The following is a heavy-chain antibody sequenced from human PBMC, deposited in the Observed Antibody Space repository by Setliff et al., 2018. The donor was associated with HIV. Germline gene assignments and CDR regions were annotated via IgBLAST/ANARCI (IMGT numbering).Heavy chain of an antibody. CDR1: GFTFSNAW. Sequence: GSLRLSCAASGFTFSNAWMSWVRQAPGKGLEWVGRFKSKTDGATTDYAAPVKGRFTISTDDSENTLYLQMNSLKTEDTAVYYCATVTSGTVNGYYYYYMDVWGKGTTVTVSS. V-gene: IGHV3-15*01. D-gene: IGHD1-1*01. CDR3: ATVTSGTVNGYYYYYMDV. CDR2: FKSKTDGATT. J-gene: IGHJ6*03.